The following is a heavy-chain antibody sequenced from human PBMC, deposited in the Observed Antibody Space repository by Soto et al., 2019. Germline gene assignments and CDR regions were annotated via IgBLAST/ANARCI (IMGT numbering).Heavy chain of an antibody. J-gene: IGHJ4*02. Sequence: GGSLRLSCAASGFTFSNAWMSWVRQAPGKGLEWVGRIKSKTDGGTTDYAAPGKCRFTSSRYDSKNKLYLKRNSLKTEDTALYYCTLDREGISAAGEFDYWGQGTLVTVSS. D-gene: IGHD6-13*01. CDR3: TLDREGISAAGEFDY. V-gene: IGHV3-15*01. CDR2: IKSKTDGGTT. CDR1: GFTFSNAW.